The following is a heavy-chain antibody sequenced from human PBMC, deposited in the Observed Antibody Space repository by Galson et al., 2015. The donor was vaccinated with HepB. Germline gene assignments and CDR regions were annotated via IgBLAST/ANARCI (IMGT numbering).Heavy chain of an antibody. D-gene: IGHD2/OR15-2a*01. CDR1: GYTFTSYA. CDR3: ARDREYAFDY. CDR2: INAGNGNT. J-gene: IGHJ4*02. Sequence: SVKVSCKASGYTFTSYAMHWVRQAPGQRLEWMGWINAGNGNTNYGQKFQDRVTMTTDTSTSTAYMEMRSLTSDDTAIYFCARDREYAFDYGGQGTLVTVSS. V-gene: IGHV1-3*01.